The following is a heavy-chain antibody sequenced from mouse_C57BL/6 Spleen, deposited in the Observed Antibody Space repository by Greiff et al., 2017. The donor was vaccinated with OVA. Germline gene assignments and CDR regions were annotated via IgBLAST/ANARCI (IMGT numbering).Heavy chain of an antibody. J-gene: IGHJ1*03. CDR1: GFNIKDYY. CDR2: IDPEDGET. CDR3: ASLYGSSDGYFDV. Sequence: VQLKQSGAELVKPGASVKLSCTASGFNIKDYYMHWVKQRTEQGLEWIGRIDPEDGETKYAPKFQGKATITADTSSNTAYLQLSSLTSEDTAVYYGASLYGSSDGYFDVWGKGTTVTVSS. D-gene: IGHD1-1*01. V-gene: IGHV14-2*01.